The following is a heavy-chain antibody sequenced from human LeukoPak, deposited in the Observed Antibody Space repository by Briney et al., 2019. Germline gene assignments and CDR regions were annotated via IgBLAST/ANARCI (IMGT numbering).Heavy chain of an antibody. CDR2: IYTSGST. D-gene: IGHD3-10*01. Sequence: SGTLSLTCTVSGGSVSSGSYYWSWIRQPAGKGLEWIGRIYTSGSTNYNPSLKSRVTISVDTSKNQFSLKLSSVTAAATAVYYCARDRFGSNFDYWGQGTLVTVSS. J-gene: IGHJ4*02. V-gene: IGHV4-61*02. CDR3: ARDRFGSNFDY. CDR1: GGSVSSGSYY.